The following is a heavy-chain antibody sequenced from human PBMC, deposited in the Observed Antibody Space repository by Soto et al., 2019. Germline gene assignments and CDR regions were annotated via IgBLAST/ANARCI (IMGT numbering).Heavy chain of an antibody. V-gene: IGHV4-39*01. D-gene: IGHD3-22*01. CDR1: GVTVSDKDSY. Sequence: QLQLQESGPGLVKPSETLSLSCNVSGVTVSDKDSYWCWVRQPPGQGPEWIATIYSSGRTDYHPSLKSRLTISADTSKNQISLKLGSVTAADVAIYYCARGSYYDTSGAFDFWGQGTLVTVSS. CDR3: ARGSYYDTSGAFDF. CDR2: IYSSGRT. J-gene: IGHJ4*02.